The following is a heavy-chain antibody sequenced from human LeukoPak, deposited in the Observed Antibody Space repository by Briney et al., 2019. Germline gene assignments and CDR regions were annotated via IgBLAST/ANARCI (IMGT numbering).Heavy chain of an antibody. V-gene: IGHV1-58*01. CDR2: IVVGSGNT. D-gene: IGHD1-26*01. J-gene: IGHJ4*02. CDR3: AADRSDVGATWYFDY. CDR1: GFTFTSSA. Sequence: SVKVSCKASGFTFTSSAVQWVRQPRGQRLEWIGWIVVGSGNTNYAQKFQERVTITRDMSTSTAYMELSSLRSEDTAVYYCAADRSDVGATWYFDYWGQGTLVTVSS.